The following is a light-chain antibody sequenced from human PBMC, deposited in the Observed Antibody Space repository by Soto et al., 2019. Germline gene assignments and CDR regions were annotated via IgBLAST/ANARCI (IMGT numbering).Light chain of an antibody. CDR2: DAS. Sequence: DIQMTQSPSTLSASVGVRVTITCLASESISSWLAWYQEKPGKAPKLLICDASTLYSGVPSRFSGSGSGTEFTLTISSLQSVDFAVYYCQQYDNWPQTFGQGTKVDIK. V-gene: IGKV1-5*01. CDR1: ESISSW. CDR3: QQYDNWPQT. J-gene: IGKJ1*01.